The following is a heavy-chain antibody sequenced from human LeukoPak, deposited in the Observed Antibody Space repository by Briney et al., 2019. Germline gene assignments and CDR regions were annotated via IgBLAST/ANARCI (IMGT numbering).Heavy chain of an antibody. J-gene: IGHJ4*02. CDR1: GFTFSSYS. CDR2: ISSSSSYI. D-gene: IGHD4-11*01. Sequence: GGSLRLSCAASGFTFSSYSMNWVRQAPGKGLEWVSSISSSSSYIYYADSVKGRFTISRDNAKNSLYLQMNSLRAEDTAVYYCARVLHAYLQSSPLNYWGQGTLVTVSS. V-gene: IGHV3-21*01. CDR3: ARVLHAYLQSSPLNY.